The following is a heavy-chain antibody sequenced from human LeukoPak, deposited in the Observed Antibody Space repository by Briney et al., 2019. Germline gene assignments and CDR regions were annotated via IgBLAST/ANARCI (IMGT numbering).Heavy chain of an antibody. D-gene: IGHD3-22*01. CDR2: INHSGST. Sequence: SETLSLTCAVYGGPFSGYYWSWIRQPPGKGLEWIGEINHSGSTNYNPSLKSRVTISVDTSKNQFSLKLSSVTAADTAVYYCARGSFRYYYDSSGYYLRYFDYWGQGTLVTVSS. CDR3: ARGSFRYYYDSSGYYLRYFDY. CDR1: GGPFSGYY. V-gene: IGHV4-34*01. J-gene: IGHJ4*02.